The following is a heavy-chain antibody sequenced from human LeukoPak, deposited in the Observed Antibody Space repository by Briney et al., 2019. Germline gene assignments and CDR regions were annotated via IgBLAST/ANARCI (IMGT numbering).Heavy chain of an antibody. V-gene: IGHV4-4*07. CDR1: GGSISSYY. CDR2: IYTSGST. CDR3: ARDDAPVYDFWSGYPKGGFGY. Sequence: PSETLSLTCTVSGGSISSYYWSWIRQPAGKGLEWIGRIYTSGSTNYNPSLKSRVTISVDTSKNQFSLKLSSVTAADTAVYYCARDDAPVYDFWSGYPKGGFGYWGQGTLVTVSS. J-gene: IGHJ4*02. D-gene: IGHD3-3*01.